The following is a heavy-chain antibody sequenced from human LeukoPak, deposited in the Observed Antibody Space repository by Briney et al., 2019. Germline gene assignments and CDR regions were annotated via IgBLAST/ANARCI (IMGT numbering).Heavy chain of an antibody. CDR2: TRNKANSYTT. J-gene: IGHJ4*02. D-gene: IGHD6-13*01. CDR1: GFTFSDHY. Sequence: GESLRLSCAASGFTFSDHYMDWVRQAPGKGLEWVGRTRNKANSYTTEYAASVKGRFTISRDDSKNSLYLQMNSLKTEDTAVYYCARAYSSSWAGSYFDYWGQGTLVTVSS. CDR3: ARAYSSSWAGSYFDY. V-gene: IGHV3-72*01.